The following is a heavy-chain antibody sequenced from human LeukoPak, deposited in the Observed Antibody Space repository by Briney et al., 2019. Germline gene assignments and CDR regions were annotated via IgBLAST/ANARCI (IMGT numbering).Heavy chain of an antibody. CDR1: GYTFTGYY. CDR3: ARCMSGYELDAFDI. D-gene: IGHD5-12*01. CDR2: INPNSGGT. J-gene: IGHJ3*02. Sequence: ASVKVSCKASGYTFTGYYMHGVRQAPGQGLEWMGWINPNSGGTNYAQKFQGWVTMTRDTSISTAYMELSRLRSDDTAVYYCARCMSGYELDAFDIWGQGTMVTVSS. V-gene: IGHV1-2*04.